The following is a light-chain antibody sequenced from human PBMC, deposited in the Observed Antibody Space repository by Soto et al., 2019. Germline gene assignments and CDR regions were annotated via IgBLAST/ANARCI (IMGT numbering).Light chain of an antibody. CDR3: QQYNSYSTFGPAT. Sequence: DIQMTQSPSTLSASVGDRVTITCRASQSISTWLAWYQQKPGKAPKLLIHSASDLESGVPSRFSGSGFGTEFTLTITSLQPDDFATYYCQQYNSYSTFGPATFGQGTKV. V-gene: IGKV1-5*03. J-gene: IGKJ1*01. CDR1: QSISTW. CDR2: SAS.